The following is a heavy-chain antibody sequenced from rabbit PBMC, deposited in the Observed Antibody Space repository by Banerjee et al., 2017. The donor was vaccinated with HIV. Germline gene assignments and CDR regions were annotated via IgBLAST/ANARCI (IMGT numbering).Heavy chain of an antibody. CDR1: GFSFSSSYV. Sequence: QSLEESGGGLVQPEGSLTLTCTASGFSFSSSYVMCWVRQAPGKGLEWIGCIYTSSGSTDYASWVSGRFTISLDNAQNTVTLQMTNLTAADTATYFCARDLAGVIGWNFNLWGPGTLVTVS. CDR3: ARDLAGVIGWNFNL. V-gene: IGHV1S40*01. J-gene: IGHJ4*01. CDR2: IYTSSGST. D-gene: IGHD4-1*01.